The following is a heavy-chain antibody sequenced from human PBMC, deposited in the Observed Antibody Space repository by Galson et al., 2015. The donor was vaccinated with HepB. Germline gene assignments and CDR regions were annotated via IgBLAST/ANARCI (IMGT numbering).Heavy chain of an antibody. CDR3: ARDRPGYDFWSGYGSYGMDV. Sequence: SLRLSCAASGFTFSSYSMNWVRQAPGKGLEWVSYISSSSSTIYYADSVKGRFTISRDNAKNSLYLQMNSLRDEDTAVYYCARDRPGYDFWSGYGSYGMDVWGQGTTVTVSS. J-gene: IGHJ6*02. V-gene: IGHV3-48*02. D-gene: IGHD3-3*01. CDR1: GFTFSSYS. CDR2: ISSSSSTI.